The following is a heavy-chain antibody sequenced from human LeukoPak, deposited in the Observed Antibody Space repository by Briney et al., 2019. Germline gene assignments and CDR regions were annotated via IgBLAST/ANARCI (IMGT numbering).Heavy chain of an antibody. CDR1: GGSISSYY. J-gene: IGHJ4*02. CDR2: IYYSGST. V-gene: IGHV4-59*08. CDR3: ARGIAAAGTPPDVDY. D-gene: IGHD6-13*01. Sequence: SETLSLTCTASGGSISSYYWSWIRQPPGKGLEWIWYIYYSGSTNYNPSLKSRVTISVDTSKNQFSLKLSTLTAADTAVYYCARGIAAAGTPPDVDYWGQGTLVTVSS.